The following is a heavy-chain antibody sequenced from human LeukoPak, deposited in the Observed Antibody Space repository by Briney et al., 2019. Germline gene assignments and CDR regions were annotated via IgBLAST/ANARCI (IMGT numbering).Heavy chain of an antibody. CDR3: ARGVGIAAAGRFDY. CDR1: GYTFTSYD. D-gene: IGHD6-13*01. Sequence: GASVKVSCKASGYTFTSYDINWVRQATGQGLEWMGWMNPNSGNTGYAQKFQGRVTITRNTSISTAYMELSSLRSEDTAVYYCARGVGIAAAGRFDYWGQGTLVTVSS. CDR2: MNPNSGNT. V-gene: IGHV1-8*03. J-gene: IGHJ4*02.